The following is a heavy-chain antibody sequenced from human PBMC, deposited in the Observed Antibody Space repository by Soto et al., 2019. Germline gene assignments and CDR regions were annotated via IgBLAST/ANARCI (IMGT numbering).Heavy chain of an antibody. Sequence: QVQLVESGGGVVQPGRSLRLSCAASGFTFSSYGMHWVRQAPGKGLEWVAVIWYDGSNKYYADSVKGRFTISRDNSKNTLYLQMNSLRAEDTAVYYCARDHQWLTYHNWFDPWGQGTLVTVSS. D-gene: IGHD6-19*01. V-gene: IGHV3-33*01. CDR3: ARDHQWLTYHNWFDP. J-gene: IGHJ5*02. CDR2: IWYDGSNK. CDR1: GFTFSSYG.